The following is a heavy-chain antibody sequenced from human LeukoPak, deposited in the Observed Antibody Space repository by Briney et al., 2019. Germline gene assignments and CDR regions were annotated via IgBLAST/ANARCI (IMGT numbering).Heavy chain of an antibody. V-gene: IGHV4-59*01. Sequence: ETLSLTCTVSGGSISSYYWSWIRQPPGKGLEWVGYIYDSGSTNYNPSLKSRVTISVDTSKNQFSLKLSSVTAADTAVYYCARVGGTNYYYYGMDVWGQGTTVTVSS. J-gene: IGHJ6*02. CDR3: ARVGGTNYYYYGMDV. CDR1: GGSISSYY. CDR2: IYDSGST. D-gene: IGHD1-1*01.